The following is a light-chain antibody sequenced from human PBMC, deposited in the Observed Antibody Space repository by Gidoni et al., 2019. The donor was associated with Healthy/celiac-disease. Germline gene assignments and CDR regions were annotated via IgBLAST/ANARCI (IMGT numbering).Light chain of an antibody. J-gene: IGLJ2*01. Sequence: QSSLPQPASVSGSPGQSITISCTGTSSDVGGYNYVSWYQQHPGKAPKLMIYEVSNRPSGVPDRFSGSKSGNTAALTSSGLQAEDEADYYCSSYTSSSTRVVFGGGTKLTGL. CDR1: SSDVGGYNY. CDR2: EVS. V-gene: IGLV2-14*01. CDR3: SSYTSSSTRVV.